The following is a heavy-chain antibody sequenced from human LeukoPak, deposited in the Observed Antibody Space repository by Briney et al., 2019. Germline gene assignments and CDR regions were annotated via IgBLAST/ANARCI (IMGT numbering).Heavy chain of an antibody. J-gene: IGHJ6*03. Sequence: GESLKISCKTSGYNFTTFWIGWVRQLPGKGLEWMGIIYPGDSDTRYSPSFQGQVTISADKSISTAYLQWSSLKASDTAMYYCARHYYGSGRPRGDYYYYMDVWGKGTTVTVSS. CDR3: ARHYYGSGRPRGDYYYYMDV. V-gene: IGHV5-51*01. D-gene: IGHD3-10*01. CDR1: GYNFTTFW. CDR2: IYPGDSDT.